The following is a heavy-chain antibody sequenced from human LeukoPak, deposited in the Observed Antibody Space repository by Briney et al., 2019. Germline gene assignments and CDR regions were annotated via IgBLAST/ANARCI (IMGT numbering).Heavy chain of an antibody. J-gene: IGHJ5*02. Sequence: GGSLRLSCAASGFTFSSYAMSWVRQAPGKGLEWVAAISGSGGSTYYADSVKGRFTISRDNSKNTLYLQMNSLRAEDTAVYYCAKCSKWLRNNWFDPGGQGTLVTVSS. CDR2: ISGSGGST. D-gene: IGHD5-12*01. CDR1: GFTFSSYA. V-gene: IGHV3-23*01. CDR3: AKCSKWLRNNWFDP.